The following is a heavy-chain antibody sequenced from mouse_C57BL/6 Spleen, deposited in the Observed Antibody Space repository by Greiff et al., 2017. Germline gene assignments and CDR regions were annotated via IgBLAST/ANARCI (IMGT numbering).Heavy chain of an antibody. CDR3: AGVRYLYYFDD. CDR2: INPNNGGT. D-gene: IGHD1-1*01. J-gene: IGHJ2*01. CDR1: GYPFTDYY. Sequence: EVQLHQSGPELVKPGASVKISCKASGYPFTDYYMTWVKQSHGKSLEWIGDINPNNGGTSYNQKFKGKATLTVDKSSSTAYMELRSLTSEDSAVYYCAGVRYLYYFDDWGQGTTLTGAS. V-gene: IGHV1-26*01.